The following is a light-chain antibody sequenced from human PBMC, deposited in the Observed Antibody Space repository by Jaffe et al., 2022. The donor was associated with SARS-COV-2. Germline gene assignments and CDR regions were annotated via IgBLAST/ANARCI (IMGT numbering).Light chain of an antibody. CDR2: SNN. CDR1: SSNIGSNT. V-gene: IGLV1-44*01. CDR3: AAWDDRPMVV. J-gene: IGLJ3*02. Sequence: QSVLTQPPSASGTPGQRVTISCSGSSSNIGSNTVNWYQQLPGTAPKLLIYSNNQRPSGVPDRFSGSKSGTSASLAISGLQSEDEADYYCAAWDDRPMVVFGGGTKLTVL.